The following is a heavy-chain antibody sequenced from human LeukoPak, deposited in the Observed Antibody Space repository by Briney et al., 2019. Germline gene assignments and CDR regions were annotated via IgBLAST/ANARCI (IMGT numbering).Heavy chain of an antibody. Sequence: ASVKVSCKASGYTFISYYMHWVRQAPGQGLEWMGIINPSGGSTSYAQKFQGRVTMTRDTSTSTVYMELSSLRSEDTAVYYCARVGGSGSLETALGYWGQGTLVTVSS. CDR3: ARVGGSGSLETALGY. CDR2: INPSGGST. D-gene: IGHD1-26*01. V-gene: IGHV1-46*01. J-gene: IGHJ4*02. CDR1: GYTFISYY.